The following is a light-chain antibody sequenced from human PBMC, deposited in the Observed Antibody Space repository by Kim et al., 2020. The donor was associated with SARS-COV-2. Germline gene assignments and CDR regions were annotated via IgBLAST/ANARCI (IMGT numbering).Light chain of an antibody. J-gene: IGLJ2*01. CDR1: SSNIGAGFA. Sequence: QLVLTQPPSVSGAPGQRVTISCTGSSSNIGAGFAVHWYQQLPGAAPKLLIYNNDNRPSGVPDRFSGSRSGASASLTITGLQAEDEADYVCQSYDDSLSGSVFGGGTQLTVL. CDR3: QSYDDSLSGSV. CDR2: NND. V-gene: IGLV1-40*01.